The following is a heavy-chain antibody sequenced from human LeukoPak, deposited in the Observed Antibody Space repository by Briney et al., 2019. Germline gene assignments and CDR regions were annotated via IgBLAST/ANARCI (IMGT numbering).Heavy chain of an antibody. D-gene: IGHD3-3*01. CDR3: ATEYYDFWSGYYRFDY. J-gene: IGHJ4*02. Sequence: PGGSLRPSCAASGFTVSSNYMSWVRQAPGKGLEWVSVIYSGGSTYYADSVKGRFTISRDNSKNTLYLQMNSLRAEDTAVYYCATEYYDFWSGYYRFDYWGQGTLVTVSS. CDR1: GFTVSSNY. V-gene: IGHV3-53*01. CDR2: IYSGGST.